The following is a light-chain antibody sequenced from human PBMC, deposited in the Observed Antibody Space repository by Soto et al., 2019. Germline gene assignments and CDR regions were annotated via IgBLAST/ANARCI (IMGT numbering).Light chain of an antibody. V-gene: IGLV2-8*01. CDR3: SSYAGGNSYV. Sequence: SALTQPPSASGSPGQSVTISCTGASSDVGGYNSVSWYQHHPGKAPKLMIYEVSKRPSGVPDRFSGSKSANAASLTVSGLQAEDEADYYCSSYAGGNSYVFGTGTKLTVL. J-gene: IGLJ1*01. CDR2: EVS. CDR1: SSDVGGYNS.